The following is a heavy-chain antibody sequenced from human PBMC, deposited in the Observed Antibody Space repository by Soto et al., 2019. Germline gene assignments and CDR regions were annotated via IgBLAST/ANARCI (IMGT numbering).Heavy chain of an antibody. D-gene: IGHD2-15*01. J-gene: IGHJ6*02. CDR1: GFTFSSYG. CDR3: AKDLPRYCSGGSCYSMLDYYYYGMDV. V-gene: IGHV3-30*18. Sequence: QVQLVESGGGVVQPGRSLRLSCAASGFTFSSYGMHWVRQAPGKGLEWVAVISYDGSNKYYADSVKGRFTISRDNSKNTMYRQMNSLRDEDTAVYYCAKDLPRYCSGGSCYSMLDYYYYGMDVWGQGTTVTVSS. CDR2: ISYDGSNK.